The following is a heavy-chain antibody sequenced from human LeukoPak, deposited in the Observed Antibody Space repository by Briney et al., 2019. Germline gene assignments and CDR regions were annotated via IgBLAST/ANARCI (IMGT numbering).Heavy chain of an antibody. CDR1: GFTFSSFG. CDR2: LSYTGDST. CDR3: AKDRVGATLYFDC. D-gene: IGHD1-26*01. V-gene: IGHV3-23*01. Sequence: GGTLRLSCAASGFTFSSFGMSWVRQAPGKGLEWVSGLSYTGDSTYYADSVKGRFTISRDISKNTLYLQMNSLRAEDTAIYYCAKDRVGATLYFDCWGQGTLVTVSS. J-gene: IGHJ4*02.